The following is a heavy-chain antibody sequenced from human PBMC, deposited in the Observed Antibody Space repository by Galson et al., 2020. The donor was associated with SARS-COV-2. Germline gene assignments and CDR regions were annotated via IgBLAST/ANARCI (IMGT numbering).Heavy chain of an antibody. V-gene: IGHV4-59*08. D-gene: IGHD3-10*01. CDR2: IYYSGST. CDR3: ASTAGSYYYGMDV. J-gene: IGHJ6*02. CDR1: GGSTSSYW. Sequence: SETLSLTCTVSGGSTSSYWWSWIRQPPGKGLEWIVYIYYSGSTTYNPSLKSRVTISVDTSKTQFSLKLTSVTAADTAVYYCASTAGSYYYGMDVWGQGTTVTVSS.